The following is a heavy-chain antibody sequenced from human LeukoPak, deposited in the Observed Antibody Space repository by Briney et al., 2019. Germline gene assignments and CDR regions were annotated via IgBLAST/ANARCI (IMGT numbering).Heavy chain of an antibody. CDR2: INPNSGGT. CDR3: ARVRPAARVRYNWFDP. V-gene: IGHV1-2*02. D-gene: IGHD6-6*01. CDR1: GYTFTCYY. Sequence: ASVKVSCKASGYTFTCYYMHWVRQAPGQGLEWTGWINPNSGGTNYAQKFQGRVTMTRDTSISTAYMELSRLRSDDTAVYYCARVRPAARVRYNWFDPWGQGTLVTVSS. J-gene: IGHJ5*02.